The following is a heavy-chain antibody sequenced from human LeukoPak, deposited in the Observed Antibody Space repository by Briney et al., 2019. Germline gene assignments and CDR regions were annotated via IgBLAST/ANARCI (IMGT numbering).Heavy chain of an antibody. CDR3: ARDGSLKIAAPRMSNYYYGMDV. J-gene: IGHJ6*02. V-gene: IGHV1-46*01. D-gene: IGHD6-13*01. CDR2: INPSGGST. Sequence: WASVKVSCKASGCTFTSYYMHWVRQAPGQGLEWMGIINPSGGSTSYAQKFQGRVTMTRDTSTSTVYMELSSLRSEDTAVYYCARDGSLKIAAPRMSNYYYGMDVWGQGTTVTVSS. CDR1: GCTFTSYY.